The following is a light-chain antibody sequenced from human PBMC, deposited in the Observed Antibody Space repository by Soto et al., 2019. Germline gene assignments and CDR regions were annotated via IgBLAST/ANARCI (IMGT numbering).Light chain of an antibody. J-gene: IGKJ4*01. CDR3: QERYISPAVS. Sequence: DIQMTQSPSSLSASLGDRVTITCRASQNIDNYLNWYQQKPGKAPKLLIYATSTLQSGVPSRFSGSGSGTEFTLTISSLQAEDFATYFCQERYISPAVSFGGGTKVEIK. V-gene: IGKV1-39*01. CDR1: QNIDNY. CDR2: ATS.